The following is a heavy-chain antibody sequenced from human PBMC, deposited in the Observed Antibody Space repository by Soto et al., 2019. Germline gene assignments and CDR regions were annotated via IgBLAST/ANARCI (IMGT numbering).Heavy chain of an antibody. CDR2: VFYTGFT. CDR1: GASISGSYYY. D-gene: IGHD1-20*01. CDR3: ATSQKGYNWNYFDH. Sequence: PSLTCAVSGASISGSYYYWAWLRQSPGKGPEWIGSVFYTGFTSYNPSLESRVSVSVDTSKSQFSLKLSAVTAADTAVYYCATSQKGYNWNYFDHWGQGALVTVSS. V-gene: IGHV4-39*05. J-gene: IGHJ4*02.